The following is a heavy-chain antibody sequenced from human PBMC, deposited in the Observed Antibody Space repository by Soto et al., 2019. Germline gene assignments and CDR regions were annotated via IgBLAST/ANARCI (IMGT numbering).Heavy chain of an antibody. CDR3: ARDQGYSHY. J-gene: IGHJ4*02. V-gene: IGHV3-66*01. CDR2: IYSGGST. CDR1: GCKGVSNC. D-gene: IGHD5-18*01. Sequence: PGGSLRHSWAASGCKGVSNCRRWVRQAPGKGLEWVSVIYSGGSTYYADSVKGRFTISRDNSKNTLYLQMNSLRAEDTAVYYCARDQGYSHYWGQGTLVT.